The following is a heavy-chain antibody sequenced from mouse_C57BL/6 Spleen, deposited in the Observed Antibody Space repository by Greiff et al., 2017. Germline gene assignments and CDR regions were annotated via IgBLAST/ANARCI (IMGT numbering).Heavy chain of an antibody. CDR1: GYTFTSYW. J-gene: IGHJ4*01. D-gene: IGHD1-1*01. CDR3: ARWGNYYGSSLYAMDY. V-gene: IGHV1-69*01. Sequence: QVQLQQSGAELAMPGASVKLSCKASGYTFTSYWMPWVKQRPGPGLAWIGEIDPSDSYTNYNQKFKGKSTLTVDQSSSTAYMQLSSLTSEDSAVYYCARWGNYYGSSLYAMDYWGQGTSGTVSS. CDR2: IDPSDSYT.